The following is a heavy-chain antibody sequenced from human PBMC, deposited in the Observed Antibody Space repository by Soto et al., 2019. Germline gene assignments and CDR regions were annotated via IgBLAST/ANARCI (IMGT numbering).Heavy chain of an antibody. J-gene: IGHJ5*02. CDR2: ISAYNGNT. CDR1: GDTFTSYG. CDR3: ARDRYCSGGSYYSVAWFDP. Sequence: GTSVKLTCKDSGDTFTSYGISWVRQAPGQGLEWMGWISAYNGNTNYAQKLQGRVTMTTDTSTSTAYMELRSLRSDDTAVYYCARDRYCSGGSYYSVAWFDPWGQGTLVTVSS. V-gene: IGHV1-18*01. D-gene: IGHD2-15*01.